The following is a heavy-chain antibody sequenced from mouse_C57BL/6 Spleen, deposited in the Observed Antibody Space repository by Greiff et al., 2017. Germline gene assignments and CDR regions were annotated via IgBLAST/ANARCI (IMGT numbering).Heavy chain of an antibody. CDR2: FYPGSGSI. J-gene: IGHJ3*01. CDR3: ARHAYFYDGYPPWFAY. CDR1: GYTFTEYT. D-gene: IGHD2-3*01. V-gene: IGHV1-62-2*01. Sequence: VKLQQSGAELVKPGASVKLSCKASGYTFTEYTIHWVKQRSGQGLEWIGWFYPGSGSIKYNEKFKDKATLTADKSSSTVYMELSRLTSEDSAVYFCARHAYFYDGYPPWFAYWGQGTLVTVSA.